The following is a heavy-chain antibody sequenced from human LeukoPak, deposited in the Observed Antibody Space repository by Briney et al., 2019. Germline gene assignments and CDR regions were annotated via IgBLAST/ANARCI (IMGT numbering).Heavy chain of an antibody. J-gene: IGHJ6*03. CDR1: GGSISSSSYY. CDR2: IYYSGST. D-gene: IGHD2-15*01. Sequence: SETLSLTCTVSGGSISSSSYYWGWIRQPPGTGLEWIGSIYYSGSTYYNPSLKSRVTISVDTSKNQFSLKLSSVTAADTAVYYCAREKVVVAAAARGHMDVWGKGTSVTISS. V-gene: IGHV4-39*07. CDR3: AREKVVVAAAARGHMDV.